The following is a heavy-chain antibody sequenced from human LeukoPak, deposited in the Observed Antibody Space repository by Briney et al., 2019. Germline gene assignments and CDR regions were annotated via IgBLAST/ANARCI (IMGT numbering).Heavy chain of an antibody. V-gene: IGHV5-51*01. CDR2: IYPGDSDI. CDR1: GYSFTSSW. D-gene: IGHD2-15*01. J-gene: IGHJ4*02. Sequence: GESLKISCEGSGYSFTSSWIGWVRQMPGKGLEWMGIIYPGDSDIRHSPSFQGQVTISADKSITTAYLQWSSLKASDTAIYYCARGLYCSGGSCRFDYWGQGTLVTVSS. CDR3: ARGLYCSGGSCRFDY.